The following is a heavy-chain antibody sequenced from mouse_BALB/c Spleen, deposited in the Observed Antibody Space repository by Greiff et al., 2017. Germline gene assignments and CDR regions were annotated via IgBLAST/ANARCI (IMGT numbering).Heavy chain of an antibody. V-gene: IGHV5-6-2*01. CDR3: ARGGITTAWFAY. CDR1: GFTFSSYY. D-gene: IGHD1-1*01. Sequence: EVQLVESGGGLVKLGGSLKLSCAASGFTFSSYYMSWVRQTPEKRLELVAAINSNGGSTYYPDTVKGRFTISRDNAKNTLYLQMSSLKSEDTALYYCARGGITTAWFAYWGQGTLVTVSA. J-gene: IGHJ3*01. CDR2: INSNGGST.